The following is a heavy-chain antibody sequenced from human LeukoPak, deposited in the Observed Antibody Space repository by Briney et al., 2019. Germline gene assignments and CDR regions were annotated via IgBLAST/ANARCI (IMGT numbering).Heavy chain of an antibody. V-gene: IGHV4-34*01. CDR3: ARVGGSVAGYYFDY. CDR2: INHSGST. CDR1: GGPFSGYY. D-gene: IGHD6-19*01. Sequence: SETLSLTCAVYGGPFSGYYWSWIRQPPGKGLEWIGEINHSGSTNYNPSLKSRVTISVDTSKNQFSLKLSSVTAADTAVYYCARVGGSVAGYYFDYWGQGTLVTVSS. J-gene: IGHJ4*02.